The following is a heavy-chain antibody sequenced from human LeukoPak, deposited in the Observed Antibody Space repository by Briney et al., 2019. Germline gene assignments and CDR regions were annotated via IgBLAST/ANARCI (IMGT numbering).Heavy chain of an antibody. CDR3: AKLGRSSSPYDYYYMDV. J-gene: IGHJ6*03. V-gene: IGHV4-38-2*01. CDR1: GYSISSGYY. D-gene: IGHD6-13*01. CDR2: MYHSGST. Sequence: SETLSLTCAVSGYSISSGYYWGGFRQPPGKGLEWIGCMYHSGSTYYNPSLKSRVTISVDTSKNQFSLKLSSVTAADTAVYYCAKLGRSSSPYDYYYMDVWGKGTTVTVSS.